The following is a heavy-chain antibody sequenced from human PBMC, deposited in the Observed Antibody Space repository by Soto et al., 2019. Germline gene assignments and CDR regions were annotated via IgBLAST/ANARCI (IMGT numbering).Heavy chain of an antibody. CDR2: IYYSGST. V-gene: IGHV4-30-4*01. CDR1: GGSISSGDYY. D-gene: IGHD2-2*01. CDR3: ARVRDEKIKGFRTSCRNFDY. J-gene: IGHJ4*02. Sequence: SETLSLTCTVSGGSISSGDYYWSWIRQPPGKGLEWIGYIYYSGSTYYNPSLKSRVTISVDTSKSQFSLKLSSVTAADTAVYYCARVRDEKIKGFRTSCRNFDYWGQGTLVTVSS.